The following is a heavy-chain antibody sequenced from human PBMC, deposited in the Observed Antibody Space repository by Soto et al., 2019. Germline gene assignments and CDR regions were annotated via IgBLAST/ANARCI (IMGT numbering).Heavy chain of an antibody. CDR2: IYSSVTT. D-gene: IGHD3-3*01. J-gene: IGHJ4*02. CDR3: AREVVEITNFIDH. Sequence: WTWIRQYPGKGLEWIGYIYSSVTTFYNPSLKSRATISMDTSKNQFSLELSSVTAADTAVYYCAREVVEITNFIDHWGQGSLVTVSS. V-gene: IGHV4-31*02.